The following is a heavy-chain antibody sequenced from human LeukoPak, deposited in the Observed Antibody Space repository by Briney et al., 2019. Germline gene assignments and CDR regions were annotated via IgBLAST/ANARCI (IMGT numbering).Heavy chain of an antibody. J-gene: IGHJ4*02. Sequence: GGFLRLSCAAFGFTFSDAWMSWVRQAPGKGLEWVGRIKSKTDGGTADYAAPVKGRFTISRDDSENTLYLQMNSLQTEDTAVYYCTTPSGFHIVYWGQGTLVTVSS. CDR3: TTPSGFHIVY. CDR1: GFTFSDAW. V-gene: IGHV3-15*05. CDR2: IKSKTDGGTA. D-gene: IGHD2-15*01.